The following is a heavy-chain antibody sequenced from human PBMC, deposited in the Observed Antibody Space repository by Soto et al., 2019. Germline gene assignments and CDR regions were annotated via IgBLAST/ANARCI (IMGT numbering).Heavy chain of an antibody. CDR2: INPSSGGA. CDR1: GYTFPDYN. V-gene: IGHV1-2*02. J-gene: IGHJ4*02. CDR3: AREGDYDYAWGTYRPFDY. Sequence: ASVKVSCKASGYTFPDYNMHWVRQAPGQGLEWMGWINPSSGGANYAQNFQGRVTMTRDTSINTAYMELSGLRSDDTAVFYCAREGDYDYAWGTYRPFDYWGQGTLVTVSS. D-gene: IGHD3-16*02.